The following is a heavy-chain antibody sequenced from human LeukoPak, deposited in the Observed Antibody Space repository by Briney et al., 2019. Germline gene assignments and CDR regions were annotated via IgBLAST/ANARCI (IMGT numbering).Heavy chain of an antibody. D-gene: IGHD4-17*01. CDR1: GFTVNTNY. Sequence: GGPLRLSCAASGFTVNTNYMNCVRQAPGKGLEWVSVFYSGGSTYHADSVKGRFTISRDNSKNALYLQMNSLRAEDTAVYYCARDTVTTFRFRDYYYYGMDVWGQGTTVTVSS. CDR3: ARDTVTTFRFRDYYYYGMDV. V-gene: IGHV3-53*01. CDR2: FYSGGST. J-gene: IGHJ6*02.